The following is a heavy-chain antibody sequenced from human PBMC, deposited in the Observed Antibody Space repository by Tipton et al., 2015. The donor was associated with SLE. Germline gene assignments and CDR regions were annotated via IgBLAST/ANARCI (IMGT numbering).Heavy chain of an antibody. CDR3: AREPTVMLYYFDY. Sequence: SLRLSCAASGFTFSSYSMNWVRQAPGKGLEWVSVIYSGGSTYYADSVKGRFTISRDNSKNTLYLQMNSLRAEDTAVYYCAREPTVMLYYFDYWGQGTLVTVSS. D-gene: IGHD4-17*01. CDR1: GFTFSSYS. V-gene: IGHV3-53*01. J-gene: IGHJ4*02. CDR2: IYSGGST.